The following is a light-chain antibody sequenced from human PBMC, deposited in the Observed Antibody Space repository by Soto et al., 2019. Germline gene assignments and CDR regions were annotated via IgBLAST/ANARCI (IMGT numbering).Light chain of an antibody. Sequence: SYELTQTPSVSVAPGQTARITCGGTNIGSKSAHWYQQKPGQAPVLVVYDDRARPSGIPERFSGSNSGNTATLTINRVEAGDEADYYCQVWHSSTDHMVFGGGTKLTVL. V-gene: IGLV3-21*02. CDR3: QVWHSSTDHMV. CDR2: DDR. CDR1: NIGSKS. J-gene: IGLJ2*01.